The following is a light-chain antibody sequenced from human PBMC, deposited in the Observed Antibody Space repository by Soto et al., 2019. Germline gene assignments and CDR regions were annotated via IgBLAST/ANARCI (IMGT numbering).Light chain of an antibody. V-gene: IGLV2-14*01. CDR3: RSYTSSSTYV. CDR1: SSDVGGYDY. J-gene: IGLJ1*01. CDR2: EVS. Sequence: QSALTQPASVSGSPGQSITISCTGTSSDVGGYDYVSWYQQHPGKAPKLMICEVSNRPSGVSNRFSGSKSGNTASLTISGLQAEDEADYYCRSYTSSSTYVFGTGTKVTVL.